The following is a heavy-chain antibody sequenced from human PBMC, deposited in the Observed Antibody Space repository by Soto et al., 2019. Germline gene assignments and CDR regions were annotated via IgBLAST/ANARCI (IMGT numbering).Heavy chain of an antibody. Sequence: ASVKVSCKASGYTFTGYYMHCVLQAPLQGLDWMGWINPNSGGTNYAQKFQGRVTMTRDTSISTAYMELSRLRSDDTAVYYCARSKTYYYGSGSYYSPLDYWGQGTLVTVSS. CDR2: INPNSGGT. D-gene: IGHD3-10*01. CDR3: ARSKTYYYGSGSYYSPLDY. V-gene: IGHV1-2*02. CDR1: GYTFTGYY. J-gene: IGHJ4*02.